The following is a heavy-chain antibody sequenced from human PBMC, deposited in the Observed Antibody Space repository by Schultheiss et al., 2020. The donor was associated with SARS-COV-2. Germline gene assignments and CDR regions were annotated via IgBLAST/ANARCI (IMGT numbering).Heavy chain of an antibody. J-gene: IGHJ3*02. CDR2: INSDGSST. CDR1: GFTFSSYW. D-gene: IGHD2-15*01. Sequence: GGSLRLSCSASGFTFSSYWMHWVRQAPGKGLVWVSRINSDGSSTSYADSVKGRFTISRDNAKNSLYLQMNSLRAEDTAVYYCARDVGDHDAFDIWGQGTMVTVSS. V-gene: IGHV3-74*01. CDR3: ARDVGDHDAFDI.